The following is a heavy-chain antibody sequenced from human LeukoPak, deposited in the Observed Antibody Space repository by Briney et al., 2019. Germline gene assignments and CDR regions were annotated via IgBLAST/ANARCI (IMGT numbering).Heavy chain of an antibody. D-gene: IGHD2-2*01. CDR3: ARDPGYCSSTSCSPWNWFDP. CDR1: GYTFTSYG. V-gene: IGHV1-18*01. CDR2: ISAYNGNT. J-gene: IGHJ5*02. Sequence: ASVKVSCKASGYTFTSYGISWVRQAPGQGLEWMGWISAYNGNTNYAQKLQSRVTMTTDTSTSTAYMELRSLRSDDTAVYYCARDPGYCSSTSCSPWNWFDPWGQGTLVTVSS.